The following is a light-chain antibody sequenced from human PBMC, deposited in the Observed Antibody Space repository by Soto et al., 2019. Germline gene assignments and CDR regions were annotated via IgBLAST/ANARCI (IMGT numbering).Light chain of an antibody. CDR1: SGSIASNY. J-gene: IGLJ2*01. Sequence: NFMLTQPHSVSESPGKTVTISCTGSSGSIASNYVQWYQQRPGGAPTTVIYEDNERPSGVPDRFSGSIDRSSNSASLTISGLKTEDEADYYCQSYDSSNQGVVFGGGTKLTVL. CDR3: QSYDSSNQGVV. V-gene: IGLV6-57*02. CDR2: EDN.